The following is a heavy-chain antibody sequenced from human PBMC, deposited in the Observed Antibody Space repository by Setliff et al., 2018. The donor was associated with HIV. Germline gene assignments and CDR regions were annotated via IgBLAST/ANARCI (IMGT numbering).Heavy chain of an antibody. CDR3: ATDPPGEQWLITPSGYFQN. CDR2: ISAYSGKT. V-gene: IGHV1-18*01. J-gene: IGHJ1*01. D-gene: IGHD6-19*01. Sequence: ASVKVSCKASGYTFIRYGISWVRQAPGQGLEWMGWISAYSGKTNYAQKFQGRVTMTTDTSTSTAYMELRSLRSDDTAVYYCATDPPGEQWLITPSGYFQNWGQGTLVTSP. CDR1: GYTFIRYG.